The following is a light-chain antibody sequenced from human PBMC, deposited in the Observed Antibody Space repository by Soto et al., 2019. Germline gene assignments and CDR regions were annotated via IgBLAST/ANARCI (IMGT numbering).Light chain of an antibody. Sequence: EIVLTQSPGTLSLSPGERATLSCRASQSVGSNSLAWYQQKPGQAPRLLIFGASCRATGIPDRFSGSGSGTDFTLTISRLEPEDFAVYYCQLYSTFGQGTKVEIK. CDR1: QSVGSNS. V-gene: IGKV3-20*01. CDR2: GAS. CDR3: QLYST. J-gene: IGKJ1*01.